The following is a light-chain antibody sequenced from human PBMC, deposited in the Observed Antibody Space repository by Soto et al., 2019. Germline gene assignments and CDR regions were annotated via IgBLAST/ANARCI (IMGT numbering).Light chain of an antibody. CDR1: SSDVGSYNL. CDR2: EGS. Sequence: SWSPGQSITISCTGTSSDVGSYNLVSWYQQHPGKAPKLMIYEGSKRPSGVSNRFSGSKSGNTASLTISGLQAEDEADYYCCSYAGSSIFYVFGTGTKVTV. V-gene: IGLV2-23*01. CDR3: CSYAGSSIFYV. J-gene: IGLJ1*01.